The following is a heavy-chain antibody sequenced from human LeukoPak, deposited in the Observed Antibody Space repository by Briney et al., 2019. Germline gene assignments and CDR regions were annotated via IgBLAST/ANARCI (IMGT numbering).Heavy chain of an antibody. CDR1: GFPFSSYG. D-gene: IGHD2-2*01. CDR2: IWYDGSNK. J-gene: IGHJ4*02. V-gene: IGHV3-33*01. CDR3: ARDSGGVPASFDY. Sequence: GRSLRLSCAASGFPFSSYGMHWVRQAPGKGLEWVAVIWYDGSNKYYADSVKGRFTISRDNSKNTLYLQMNSLRAEDTAVYYCARDSGGVPASFDYWGQGTLVTVSS.